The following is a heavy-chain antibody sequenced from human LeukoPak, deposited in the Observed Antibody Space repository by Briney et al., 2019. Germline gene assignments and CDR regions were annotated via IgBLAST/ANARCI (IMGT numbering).Heavy chain of an antibody. J-gene: IGHJ4*02. CDR3: ARGHSAYYYDSSGYYYGWGSLFDY. Sequence: SETLSLTCTVSGGSISSRSYYWGWLRQPPGKGLEWIGEINHSGSTNYNPSLKSRVTISVDTSKNQFSLKLSSVTAADTAVYYCARGHSAYYYDSSGYYYGWGSLFDYWGQGTLVTVSS. V-gene: IGHV4-39*07. CDR2: INHSGST. D-gene: IGHD3-22*01. CDR1: GGSISSRSYY.